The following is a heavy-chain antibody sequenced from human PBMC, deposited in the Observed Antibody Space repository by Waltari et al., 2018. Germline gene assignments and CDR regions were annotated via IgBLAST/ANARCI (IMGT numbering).Heavy chain of an antibody. CDR3: AKDGTGGYFDL. J-gene: IGHJ2*01. V-gene: IGHV3-23*03. CDR1: GFTFSTYA. Sequence: EVQLLESGGGPVQPGGSLRLSCAASGFTFSTYAMSWVRQTPAKGLEWVSTIYSGGRTRYAESVRGRFTISRVNAKNTLYLQMNSLRVEDTAVYYCAKDGTGGYFDLWGRGTLLTVSS. CDR2: IYSGGRT.